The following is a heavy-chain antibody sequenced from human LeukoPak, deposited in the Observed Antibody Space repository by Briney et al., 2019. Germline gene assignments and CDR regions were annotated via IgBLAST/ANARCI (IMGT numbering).Heavy chain of an antibody. CDR2: IYHSGST. CDR3: ASSYYYDSSGYYRGGAADY. CDR1: GGSISSGGYY. V-gene: IGHV4-30-2*01. Sequence: SQTLSLTCTVSGGSISSGGYYWSWIRQPPGKGLEWIGYIYHSGSTYYNPSLKSRVTISVDRSKNQFSLKLSSVTAADTAVYYCASSYYYDSSGYYRGGAADYWGQGTLVTVSS. D-gene: IGHD3-22*01. J-gene: IGHJ4*02.